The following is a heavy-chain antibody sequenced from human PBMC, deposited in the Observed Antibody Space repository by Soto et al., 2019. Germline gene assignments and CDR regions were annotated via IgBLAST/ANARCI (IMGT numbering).Heavy chain of an antibody. CDR2: IIPIFGTA. V-gene: IGHV1-69*13. CDR1: GGTFSSYA. Sequence: SVKVSCKASGGTFSSYAISWVRQAPGQGLEWMGGIIPIFGTANYAQKFQGRVTITADESTSTAYMELSSLRSEDTAVYYCARGVPTVTTTYYGMDVWGQGTTVTVSS. D-gene: IGHD4-4*01. J-gene: IGHJ6*02. CDR3: ARGVPTVTTTYYGMDV.